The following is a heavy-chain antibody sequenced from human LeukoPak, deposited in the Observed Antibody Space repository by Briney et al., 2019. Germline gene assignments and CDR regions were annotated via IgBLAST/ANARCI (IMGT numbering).Heavy chain of an antibody. CDR3: AKPSAIVDIYSQFDY. J-gene: IGHJ4*02. CDR1: GFTFSSYA. Sequence: GGSLRLSCAASGFTFSSYAMSWVRQAPGKGLEWVSAISGSGGSTYYADSVKGRFTISRGNAKNTLYLQINRLQGGDKAVYYFAKPSAIVDIYSQFDYWGQGTLVTVSS. D-gene: IGHD3-9*01. V-gene: IGHV3-23*01. CDR2: ISGSGGST.